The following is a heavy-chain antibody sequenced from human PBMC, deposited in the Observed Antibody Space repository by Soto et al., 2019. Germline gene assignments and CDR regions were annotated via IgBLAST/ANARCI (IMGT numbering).Heavy chain of an antibody. J-gene: IGHJ4*02. CDR2: ISGSDDST. D-gene: IGHD6-6*01. CDR1: GFTFSSYA. V-gene: IGHV3-23*01. Sequence: EVQLLESGGGLVQPGESLRLSCAASGFTFSSYAMSWVRQAPGKGLEWVSVISGSDDSTYYADSVKGRFPISIDNSKNTLYLQMNSLRAEDTAVYYCAKRSSSSTFDYWCQGTLFTVSS. CDR3: AKRSSSSTFDY.